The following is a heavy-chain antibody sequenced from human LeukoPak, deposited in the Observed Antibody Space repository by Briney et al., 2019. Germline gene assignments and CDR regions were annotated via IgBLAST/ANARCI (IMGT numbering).Heavy chain of an antibody. V-gene: IGHV4-59*01. CDR2: AADSGST. D-gene: IGHD4-17*01. Sequence: SETLSLTCTVSGDSMSHYFWTWIRQPPGKGLEWIGYAADSGSTNYNPSLKSRVTISVDSSTNHFSLRLTSVTAADTAIYYCAAMTTVTMYSYFFDSWGQGTLLTVSS. J-gene: IGHJ4*02. CDR1: GDSMSHYF. CDR3: AAMTTVTMYSYFFDS.